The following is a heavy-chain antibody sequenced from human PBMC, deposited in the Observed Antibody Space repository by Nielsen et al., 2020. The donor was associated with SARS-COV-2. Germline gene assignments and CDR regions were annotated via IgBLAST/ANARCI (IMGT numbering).Heavy chain of an antibody. CDR1: GFTFSSYS. D-gene: IGHD1-26*01. CDR3: ARDYSGSNLPAYYYYGMDV. V-gene: IGHV3-21*01. J-gene: IGHJ6*02. Sequence: GESLKISCAASGFTFSSYSMNWVRQAPGKGLEWVSSISSSSSYIYYADSVKGRFTISRDNAKNSLYLQMNSLRAEDTAVYYCARDYSGSNLPAYYYYGMDVWGQGTTVTVSS. CDR2: ISSSSSYI.